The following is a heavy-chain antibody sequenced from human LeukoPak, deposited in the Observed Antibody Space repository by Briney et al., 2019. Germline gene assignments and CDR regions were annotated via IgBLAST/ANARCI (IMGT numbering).Heavy chain of an antibody. CDR1: GFTFSSYN. J-gene: IGHJ4*02. Sequence: PGGSLRLSCAASGFTFSSYNMNWVRQAPGKGLEWVSSISSSSSYIYYADSVKGRFTISRDNAKNSLYLLMNSLRAEDTAVYYCARPPHDSSGQGGVDYWGQGTLVTVSS. CDR3: ARPPHDSSGQGGVDY. V-gene: IGHV3-21*01. D-gene: IGHD3-22*01. CDR2: ISSSSSYI.